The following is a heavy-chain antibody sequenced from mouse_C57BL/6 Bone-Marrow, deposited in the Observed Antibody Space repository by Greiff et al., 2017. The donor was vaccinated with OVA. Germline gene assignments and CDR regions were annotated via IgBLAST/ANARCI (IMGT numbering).Heavy chain of an antibody. CDR1: GYAFTNYL. D-gene: IGHD1-1*01. Sequence: QVQLKQSGAELVRPGTSVKVSCKASGYAFTNYLIEWVKQRPGQGLEWIGVINPGSGGTNYNEKFKGKATLTADKSSSTAYMQLSSLTSEDSAVYFCARWSYYGSHWYFDVWGTGTTVTVSS. CDR3: ARWSYYGSHWYFDV. J-gene: IGHJ1*03. V-gene: IGHV1-54*01. CDR2: INPGSGGT.